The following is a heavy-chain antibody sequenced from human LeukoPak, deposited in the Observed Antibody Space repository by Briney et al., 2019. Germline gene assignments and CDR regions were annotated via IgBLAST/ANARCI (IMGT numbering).Heavy chain of an antibody. J-gene: IGHJ4*02. CDR2: INHSGYT. CDR1: GVSFDDYY. D-gene: IGHD4-11*01. V-gene: IGHV4-34*01. Sequence: SETLSLTCAVSGVSFDDYYWSWVRQTPGKGLGWIGEINHSGYTNDNPSLKSRVTLSIDTSRKQFSLNLRSVTVAGAGIYYCTRMTRGHDYWGQGTQVTVSS. CDR3: TRMTRGHDY.